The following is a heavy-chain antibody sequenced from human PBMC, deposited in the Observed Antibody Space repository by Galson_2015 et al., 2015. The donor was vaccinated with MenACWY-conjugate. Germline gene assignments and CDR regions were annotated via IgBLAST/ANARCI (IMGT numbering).Heavy chain of an antibody. Sequence: SVKVSCKASGYTFTSFGIHWVRQAPGQRLEWMGWIYAGNGDTQYSEKFQDGMIITRDTSATTAYTELNRLISEDTAVYYCAKGPLTSVRGAVHCYSWGQSTLVTAAS. D-gene: IGHD3-10*02. V-gene: IGHV1-3*01. CDR2: IYAGNGDT. J-gene: IGHJ4*02. CDR3: AKGPLTSVRGAVHCYS. CDR1: GYTFTSFG.